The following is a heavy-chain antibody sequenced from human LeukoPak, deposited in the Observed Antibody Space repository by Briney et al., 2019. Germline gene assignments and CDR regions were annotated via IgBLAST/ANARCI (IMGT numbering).Heavy chain of an antibody. Sequence: SETLSLTCTVSGGSISSYYWSWIRQPAGKGLEWIGRIYTSGSTNYNPSLKSRVTMSVGTSKNQFSLKLSSVTAADTAVYYCAVGLLWFGKLDYWGQGTLVTVSS. J-gene: IGHJ4*02. CDR3: AVGLLWFGKLDY. CDR1: GGSISSYY. CDR2: IYTSGST. D-gene: IGHD3-10*01. V-gene: IGHV4-4*07.